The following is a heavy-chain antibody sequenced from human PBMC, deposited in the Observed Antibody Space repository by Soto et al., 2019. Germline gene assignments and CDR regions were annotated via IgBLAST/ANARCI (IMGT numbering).Heavy chain of an antibody. Sequence: GGSLRLSCAASGFTFSSYGMHWVRQAPGKGLEWVAVISYDGSNKYYADSVKGRFTISRDNSKNTLYLQMNSLRAEDTAVYYCATQTYYDFWSGYYFDYWGQGTLVTVSS. D-gene: IGHD3-3*01. CDR1: GFTFSSYG. CDR3: ATQTYYDFWSGYYFDY. J-gene: IGHJ4*02. V-gene: IGHV3-30*03. CDR2: ISYDGSNK.